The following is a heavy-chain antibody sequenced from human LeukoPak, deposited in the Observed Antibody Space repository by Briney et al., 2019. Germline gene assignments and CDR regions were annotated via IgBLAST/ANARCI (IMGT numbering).Heavy chain of an antibody. Sequence: PLASVKVPCKASGGTFSNYAINWVRQAPGQGLEWMGGITPLFGTAKYAQKFQGRVTIIADESTSTAYMELSSLRSEDTAVYYCARDSSEIRSLIVHWGQGTLVTVSS. J-gene: IGHJ1*01. CDR1: GGTFSNYA. D-gene: IGHD1-14*01. V-gene: IGHV1-69*01. CDR3: ARDSSEIRSLIVH. CDR2: ITPLFGTA.